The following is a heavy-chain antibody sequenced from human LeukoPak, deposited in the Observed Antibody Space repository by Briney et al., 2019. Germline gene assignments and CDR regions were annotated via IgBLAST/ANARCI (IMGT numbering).Heavy chain of an antibody. V-gene: IGHV3-20*04. J-gene: IGHJ4*02. D-gene: IGHD3-9*01. CDR2: INWNGGSP. CDR1: GFTFEDYG. Sequence: PGGSLRLSCAASGFTFEDYGVTWVRQAPGKGLEWVSGINWNGGSPGYADSVKGRFTISRDNAKNSLYLHMNSLRAEDTALYFCATSSSRYFDYLPKYWGQGTLVTVSS. CDR3: ATSSSRYFDYLPKY.